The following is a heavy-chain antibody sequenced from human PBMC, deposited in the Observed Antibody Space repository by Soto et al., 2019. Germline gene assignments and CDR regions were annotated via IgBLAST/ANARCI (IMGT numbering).Heavy chain of an antibody. V-gene: IGHV4-61*01. CDR1: GGAVRRGSYY. CDR2: IHYSGST. CDR3: ARVGVVVVTIES. D-gene: IGHD2-2*01. Sequence: QVHLRESGPGLVKTSETLSLTCTVAGGAVRRGSYYWSWIRQSPGKGLEWIGQIHYSGSTTYNPSLKSRVTVSVDASKNQFSLKLSSVTASDTAVYYCARVGVVVVTIESWGQGTLVTVSS. J-gene: IGHJ4*02.